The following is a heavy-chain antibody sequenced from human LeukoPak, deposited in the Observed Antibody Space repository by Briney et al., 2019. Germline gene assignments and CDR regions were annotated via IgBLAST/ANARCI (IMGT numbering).Heavy chain of an antibody. Sequence: GGSLILSCAASGFTFSSYGMHWVRQAPGKGLEWVAVISYGGSNKYYADSVKGRFTISRDNSKNTLYLQMNSLRAEDTAVYSCAKARGDPNGDAFDIWGQGTMVTVSS. CDR2: ISYGGSNK. D-gene: IGHD2-21*01. J-gene: IGHJ3*02. CDR3: AKARGDPNGDAFDI. CDR1: GFTFSSYG. V-gene: IGHV3-30*18.